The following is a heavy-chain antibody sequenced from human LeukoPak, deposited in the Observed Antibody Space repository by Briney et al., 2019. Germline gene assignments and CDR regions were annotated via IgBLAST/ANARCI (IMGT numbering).Heavy chain of an antibody. J-gene: IGHJ4*02. Sequence: GGSLRLSCVGSGFNFDNYYMSWVRQAPGKGLEWVADIRHDGSDVYNVDSVRGRFTISRDNAKNSVFLQMNSLKDEDTAVYYCVRNGSGSDFSLDYWGQGTLVTVSS. CDR2: IRHDGSDV. D-gene: IGHD3-10*01. V-gene: IGHV3-7*04. CDR3: VRNGSGSDFSLDY. CDR1: GFNFDNYY.